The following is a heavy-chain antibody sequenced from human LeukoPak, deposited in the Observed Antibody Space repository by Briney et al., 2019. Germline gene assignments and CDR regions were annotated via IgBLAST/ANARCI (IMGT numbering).Heavy chain of an antibody. D-gene: IGHD6-25*01. V-gene: IGHV3-23*01. CDR1: GFTFSSYA. CDR2: ISFSGTNT. CDR3: AKEVKAATNWFDP. Sequence: GGSLRLSCAASGFTFSSYAMSWVRQAPGKGLEWVSAISFSGTNTYYADSVKGRFTISRDNLKNTLYLQMNSLGVEDTAVYFCAKEVKAATNWFDPWGQGTLVTVSS. J-gene: IGHJ5*02.